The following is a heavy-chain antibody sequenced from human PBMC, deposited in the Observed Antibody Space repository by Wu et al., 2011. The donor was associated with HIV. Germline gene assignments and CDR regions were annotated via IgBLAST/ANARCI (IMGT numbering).Heavy chain of an antibody. D-gene: IGHD2-2*01. CDR1: GRALTDHR. V-gene: IGHV1-69-2*01. Sequence: DVQVLQSGAEVKMPGSSMKISCAVSGRALTDHRIHWVQQAPERGLDWMGLINLENGEATYAEKFQGRIAVTANTSIGTAYLEMTNMRSEDTAVYYCATAPPQFCTTSRCVGYWFDPWGQGTLVTVSS. CDR3: ATAPPQFCTTSRCVGYWFDP. J-gene: IGHJ5*02. CDR2: INLENGEA.